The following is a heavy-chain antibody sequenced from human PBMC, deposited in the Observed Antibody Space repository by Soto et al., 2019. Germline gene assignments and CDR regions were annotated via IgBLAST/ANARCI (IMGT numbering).Heavy chain of an antibody. J-gene: IGHJ5*02. CDR2: IYWDDDT. D-gene: IGHD3-16*01. Sequence: QITLKESGPPLVKPTQTLTLTCTFSGFSLTTSGVGVGWIRQPPGTALERLALIYWDDDTRYSPSPQSRLSMTKDTSKNLVVLTMTNRDPVDTATYYCAHIPTYYQYDWFDPWGQGTLVTVSS. V-gene: IGHV2-5*02. CDR3: AHIPTYYQYDWFDP. CDR1: GFSLTTSGVG.